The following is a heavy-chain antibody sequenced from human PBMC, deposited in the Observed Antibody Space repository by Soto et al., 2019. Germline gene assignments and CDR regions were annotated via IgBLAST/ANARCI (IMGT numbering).Heavy chain of an antibody. V-gene: IGHV1-58*01. Sequence: SVKVSCKASGFTFTSSAVQWVRQARGQRLEWIGWIVVGSGNTNYAQKFQERVTITRDMSTSTAYLELSSLRSEDTAVYYCAANLEWPLGFDYWGQGTLVTVSS. CDR2: IVVGSGNT. CDR3: AANLEWPLGFDY. J-gene: IGHJ4*02. CDR1: GFTFTSSA. D-gene: IGHD3-3*01.